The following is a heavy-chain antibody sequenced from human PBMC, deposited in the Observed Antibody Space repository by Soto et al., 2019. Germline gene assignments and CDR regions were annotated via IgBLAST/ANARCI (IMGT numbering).Heavy chain of an antibody. CDR1: GFTFSRYD. CDR3: VKNSDYSGFDY. V-gene: IGHV3-30*18. J-gene: IGHJ4*02. CDR2: MQYDGSNK. D-gene: IGHD1-26*01. Sequence: QVPLVESGGGVVRSGRSLRLSCAASGFTFSRYDMHWVRQAPGTGLQWVAVMQYDGSNKYYADSVKGRFTISRDNSKNTLYRQMNSLSPEDTAVYYGVKNSDYSGFDYWGQGTLVTVSS.